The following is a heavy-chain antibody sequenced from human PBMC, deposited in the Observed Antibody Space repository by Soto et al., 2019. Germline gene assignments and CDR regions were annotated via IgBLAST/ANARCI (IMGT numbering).Heavy chain of an antibody. CDR1: GGSISSGDYY. CDR3: ARGNGSPQYGMDV. V-gene: IGHV4-30-4*01. D-gene: IGHD1-1*01. CDR2: IYDSGST. J-gene: IGHJ6*01. Sequence: QVQLQESGPRLVKPSQTLSLTCSGSGGSISSGDYYWSWIRQPPGKGLEWIGYIYDSGSTYYNSSLKSRVTTSVDTSKKQLSLKLSSLTAADTAVYYCARGNGSPQYGMDVWGQGTTVTVSS.